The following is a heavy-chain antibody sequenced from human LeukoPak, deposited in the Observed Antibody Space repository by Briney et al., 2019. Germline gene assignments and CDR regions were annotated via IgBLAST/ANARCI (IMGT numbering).Heavy chain of an antibody. J-gene: IGHJ4*02. CDR1: GFTVSSNY. V-gene: IGHV3-21*01. CDR3: ARGAYGDFDY. D-gene: IGHD4-17*01. CDR2: ISSSSSYI. Sequence: PGGSLRLSCAASGFTVSSNYMNWVRQAPGKGLEWVSSISSSSSYIYYADSVKGRFTISRDNAKNSLYLQMNSLRAEDTAVYYCARGAYGDFDYWGQGTLVTVSS.